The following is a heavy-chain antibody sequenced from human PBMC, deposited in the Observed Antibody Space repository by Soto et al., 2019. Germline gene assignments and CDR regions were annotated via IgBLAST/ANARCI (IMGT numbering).Heavy chain of an antibody. CDR2: ISGSGGST. J-gene: IGHJ4*02. D-gene: IGHD3-22*01. CDR1: GFSFDDYA. CDR3: AKVGLYYYDSSESFDY. Sequence: EVQLLESGGGLVQPGGSLRLSCAASGFSFDDYAMTWVRQAAGKGLEWVSAISGSGGSTYYADSVKGRFTISRDNSKNTLYLQMNSLRAEDTAVYYCAKVGLYYYDSSESFDYWGQGTLVTVSS. V-gene: IGHV3-23*01.